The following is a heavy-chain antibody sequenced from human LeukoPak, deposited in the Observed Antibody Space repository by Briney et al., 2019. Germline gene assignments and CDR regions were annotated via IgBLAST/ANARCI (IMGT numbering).Heavy chain of an antibody. CDR3: ARVVRSAVAAFDY. CDR2: INWNGGST. J-gene: IGHJ4*02. CDR1: GFTLDDYG. Sequence: PGGSLRLSCAASGFTLDDYGMSWVRHAPGKGLEWVSGINWNGGSTGYADSVKGRFTISRDNAKNSLYLQMNSLRAEDTALYYCARVVRSAVAAFDYWGEGTPVTVSS. V-gene: IGHV3-20*04. D-gene: IGHD6-19*01.